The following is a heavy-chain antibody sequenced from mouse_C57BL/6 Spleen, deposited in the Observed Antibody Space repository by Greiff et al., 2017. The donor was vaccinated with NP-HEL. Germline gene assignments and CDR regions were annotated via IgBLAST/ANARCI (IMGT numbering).Heavy chain of an antibody. CDR2: ISYDGSN. Sequence: ESGPGLVKPSQSLSLTCSVTGYSITSGYYWNWIRQFPGNKLEWMGYISYDGSNNYNPSLKNRISITRDTSKNQFFLKLNSVTTEDTATYYCAREGYDGYYVAWFAYWGQGTLVTVSA. CDR1: GYSITSGYY. CDR3: AREGYDGYYVAWFAY. J-gene: IGHJ3*01. V-gene: IGHV3-6*01. D-gene: IGHD2-3*01.